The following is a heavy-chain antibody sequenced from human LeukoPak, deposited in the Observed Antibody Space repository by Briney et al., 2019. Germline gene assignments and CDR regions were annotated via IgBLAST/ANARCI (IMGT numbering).Heavy chain of an antibody. J-gene: IGHJ4*02. Sequence: SETLSLTCTVSGGSISSYYWSWIRQPPGKGLEWIGYIYYSGSTNYNPSLKSRVTISVDTSKNQFSLKLSSVTAADTAVYYCAREGRGYSGFPDYWGQGTLVTVSS. CDR1: GGSISSYY. D-gene: IGHD5-12*01. CDR2: IYYSGST. V-gene: IGHV4-59*12. CDR3: AREGRGYSGFPDY.